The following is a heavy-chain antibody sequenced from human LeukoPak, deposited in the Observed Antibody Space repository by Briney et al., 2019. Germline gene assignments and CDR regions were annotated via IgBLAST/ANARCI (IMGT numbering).Heavy chain of an antibody. CDR3: ARVNYGGHPGYYYYYMDV. D-gene: IGHD4-23*01. V-gene: IGHV4-61*02. J-gene: IGHJ6*03. CDR1: GGSISSGSYY. Sequence: SQTLSLTCTVSGGSISSGSYYWSWIRQPAGKGLEWIGRIYTSGSTNYNPSLNSRVTISVDTSKNQFSLKLSSVTAADTAVYYCARVNYGGHPGYYYYYMDVWGKGATVTVSS. CDR2: IYTSGST.